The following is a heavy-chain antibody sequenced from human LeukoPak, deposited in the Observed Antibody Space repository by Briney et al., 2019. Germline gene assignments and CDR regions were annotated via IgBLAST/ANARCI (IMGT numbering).Heavy chain of an antibody. CDR3: ARGTNYYGSGSYYTYYSYYYMDV. Sequence: SETLSLTCAVYGGSFRGYYWSGIRQPPGKGREGMGEINHRGGTNYNPSLKSRVTISVDTSKNQFSLKLSSVTAADTAVYYCARGTNYYGSGSYYTYYSYYYMDVWGKGTTVTVSS. D-gene: IGHD3-10*01. V-gene: IGHV4-34*01. J-gene: IGHJ6*03. CDR2: INHRGGT. CDR1: GGSFRGYY.